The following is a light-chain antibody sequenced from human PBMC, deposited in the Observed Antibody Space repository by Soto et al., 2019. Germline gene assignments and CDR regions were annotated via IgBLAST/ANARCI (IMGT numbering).Light chain of an antibody. CDR1: QTINTR. J-gene: IGKJ1*01. V-gene: IGKV1-5*01. CDR2: DAS. CDR3: QHYDTYRAT. Sequence: DIQMTQSPSTLSSSVGDRVTITCRATQTINTRLAWYQQKPGRAPKLLIYDASSLESVVPSSFSGSGSGTEFTLTISDLQPYDCATYYCQHYDTYRATFGLGTKVDI.